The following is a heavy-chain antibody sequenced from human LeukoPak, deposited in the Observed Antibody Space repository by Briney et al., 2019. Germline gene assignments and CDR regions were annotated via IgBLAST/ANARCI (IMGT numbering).Heavy chain of an antibody. Sequence: GSLRLSCAASGFTFDDYGMSWVRQAPGKGLEWIGEINHSGSTNYNPSLKSRVTISVDTSKNQFSLKLSSVTAADTAVYYCARGRYSSSWYNWFDPWGQGTLVTVSS. D-gene: IGHD6-13*01. CDR3: ARGRYSSSWYNWFDP. CDR1: GFTFDDYG. CDR2: INHSGST. V-gene: IGHV4-34*01. J-gene: IGHJ5*02.